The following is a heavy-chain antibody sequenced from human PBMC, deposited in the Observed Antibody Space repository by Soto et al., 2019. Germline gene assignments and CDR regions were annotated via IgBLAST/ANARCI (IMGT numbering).Heavy chain of an antibody. D-gene: IGHD4-4*01. V-gene: IGHV3-9*01. CDR2: ISWNSISI. CDR3: AKDIGPTVTPDALDV. CDR1: GFSFNDYG. Sequence: GGSLRLSCAASGFSFNDYGMHWVRQAPGKGLEWVSGISWNSISIGYAASVKGRITISRDNAKNSLYLQMNSLRPEDTALYYCAKDIGPTVTPDALDVWGQGTMVTVSS. J-gene: IGHJ3*01.